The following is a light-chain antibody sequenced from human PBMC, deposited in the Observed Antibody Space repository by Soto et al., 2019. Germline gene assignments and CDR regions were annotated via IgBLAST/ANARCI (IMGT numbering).Light chain of an antibody. CDR2: DAS. CDR3: QQHSNWPPAIT. CDR1: QSVSSY. Sequence: DIVLTQSPSTLSSSPGERATLSCRASQSVSSYLALYQQKPGQPPRLLIYDASNRATCIPASFSGSGSGTVFTLTISRLEPEDFAVYYCQQHSNWPPAITFGQGTRLEIK. V-gene: IGKV3-11*01. J-gene: IGKJ5*01.